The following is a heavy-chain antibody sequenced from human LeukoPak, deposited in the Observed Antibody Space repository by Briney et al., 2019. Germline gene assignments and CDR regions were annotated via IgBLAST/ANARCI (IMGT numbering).Heavy chain of an antibody. CDR2: ISDSGNA. D-gene: IGHD3-22*01. J-gene: IGHJ5*02. V-gene: IGHV4-39*01. Sequence: AETLSLTCTVSGGSMSVSSYYWGWLRQPPGKGLESSGSISDSGNAYYTPSLKRRVTTPVDTTKYQYSQLLISVTAADTAMYYCARHSGDSSGYNRNNWFDPRGPGTLGNVSS. CDR3: ARHSGDSSGYNRNNWFDP. CDR1: GGSMSVSSYY.